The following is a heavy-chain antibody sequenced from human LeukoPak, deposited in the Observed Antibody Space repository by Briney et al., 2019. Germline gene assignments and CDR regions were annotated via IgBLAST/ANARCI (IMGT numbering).Heavy chain of an antibody. Sequence: KPSETLSLTCTVSGGSISSRYWRWVRQPPGKGLEWIGYIYYRGSTNYNPSIKSRVTMSLETSKNQLFLKLSSVTAADTAVYYCATMVQGVHTYFGSWGQGNLVAVSS. J-gene: IGHJ4*02. D-gene: IGHD3-10*01. CDR2: IYYRGST. V-gene: IGHV4-59*11. CDR3: ATMVQGVHTYFGS. CDR1: GGSISSRY.